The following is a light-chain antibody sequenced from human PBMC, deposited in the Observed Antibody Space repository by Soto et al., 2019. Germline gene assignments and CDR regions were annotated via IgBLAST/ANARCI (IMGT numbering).Light chain of an antibody. V-gene: IGLV2-14*01. J-gene: IGLJ2*01. CDR1: SSDVGGYNY. CDR3: SSYTSSSIVV. Sequence: QSALTQPASVSGSPGQSITISCTGTSSDVGGYNYVSWYQQHPGKAPKFMIYDVSNRPSGVSNRFSGSKSGNTASLTISGLQAEDEADYYCSSYTSSSIVVFGGGTQLTVL. CDR2: DVS.